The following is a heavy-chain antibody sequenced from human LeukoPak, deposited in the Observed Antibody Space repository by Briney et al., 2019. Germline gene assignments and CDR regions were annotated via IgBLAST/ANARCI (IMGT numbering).Heavy chain of an antibody. CDR1: GFTLSSNY. Sequence: VGSLRLSCAASGFTLSSNYMTWVRQAPGKGLECVDNIKQDGSQKYYVDSVKHRFNFSRHNAKHRLHLQMKSLKAEDTAVYYYARENWANDYWGQGTLVTVSS. V-gene: IGHV3-7*01. CDR3: ARENWANDY. D-gene: IGHD7-27*01. CDR2: IKQDGSQK. J-gene: IGHJ4*02.